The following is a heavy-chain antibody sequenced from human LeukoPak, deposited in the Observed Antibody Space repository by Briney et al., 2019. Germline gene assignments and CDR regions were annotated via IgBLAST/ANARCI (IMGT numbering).Heavy chain of an antibody. V-gene: IGHV3-30*18. CDR1: GFTFSSYG. CDR3: AKKPQEDPNWFDP. J-gene: IGHJ5*02. Sequence: GGSLRLSCAASGFTFSSYGMHWVRQAPGKGLEWVAVISYDGSNKFYADPVKGRFTISRDNSKNTLYLQMNSLRAEDTAVYYCAKKPQEDPNWFDPWGQGTLVTVSS. CDR2: ISYDGSNK.